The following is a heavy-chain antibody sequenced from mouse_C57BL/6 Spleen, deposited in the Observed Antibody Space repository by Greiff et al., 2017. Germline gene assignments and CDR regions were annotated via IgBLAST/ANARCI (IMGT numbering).Heavy chain of an antibody. Sequence: VQLQQPGAELVKPGASVKLSCKASGYTFTSYWMHWVKQRPGQGLEWIGMIHPNSGSTNYNEKFKSKATLTVDKSSSTAYMQLSSLTSEDSAVYYCARSYYGNYDLDYWGQGTTVTVSS. CDR1: GYTFTSYW. D-gene: IGHD2-10*01. V-gene: IGHV1-64*01. J-gene: IGHJ2*01. CDR2: IHPNSGST. CDR3: ARSYYGNYDLDY.